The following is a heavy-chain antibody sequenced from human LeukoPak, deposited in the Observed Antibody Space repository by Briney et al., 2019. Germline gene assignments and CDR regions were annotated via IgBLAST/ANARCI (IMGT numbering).Heavy chain of an antibody. J-gene: IGHJ3*02. CDR2: INPNSGGT. D-gene: IGHD3-10*01. CDR1: GYTFTGYY. Sequence: ASVKVSCKASGYTFTGYYMHWVRHAPGQGLEWMGWINPNSGGTNYAQNSQGRVTMTRDTSISTAYMELSRLRFDDTAVYYCAREGRLAPQYGSGSLGAFDIWGQGTMVTVSS. CDR3: AREGRLAPQYGSGSLGAFDI. V-gene: IGHV1-2*02.